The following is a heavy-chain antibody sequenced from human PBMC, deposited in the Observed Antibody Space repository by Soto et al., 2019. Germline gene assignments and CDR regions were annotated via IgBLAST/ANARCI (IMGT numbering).Heavy chain of an antibody. CDR1: GGPFSGYY. V-gene: IGHV4-34*01. CDR2: INHSGSA. Sequence: QVQLQQWGAGLLKPSETLSLTCAVYGGPFSGYYWSWIRQPPGKGLEWIGEINHSGSANYNPSLKSRVTISEDTSKNQFSLKVTSVTAADTAVYYCARGQYHDVLTGYRNVVFDYWGQGTLVTVSS. J-gene: IGHJ4*02. CDR3: ARGQYHDVLTGYRNVVFDY. D-gene: IGHD3-9*01.